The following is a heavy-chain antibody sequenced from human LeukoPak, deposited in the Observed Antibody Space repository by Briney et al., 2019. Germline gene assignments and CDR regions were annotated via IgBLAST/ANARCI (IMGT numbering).Heavy chain of an antibody. Sequence: GGSLRLSCAASGFTFSSYWMSWVRQAPGKGLEWVANIKQDGSEKYYVDSVKGRFTISRDNAKNSLYLQMNSLRAEDTAVYYCARGVTNHIWFGDLTDAFDIWGQGTMVTVSS. D-gene: IGHD3-10*01. V-gene: IGHV3-7*01. J-gene: IGHJ3*02. CDR2: IKQDGSEK. CDR1: GFTFSSYW. CDR3: ARGVTNHIWFGDLTDAFDI.